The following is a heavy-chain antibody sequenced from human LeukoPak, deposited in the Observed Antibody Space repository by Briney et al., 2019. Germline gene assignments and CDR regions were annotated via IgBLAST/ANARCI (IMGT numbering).Heavy chain of an antibody. V-gene: IGHV3-33*08. CDR1: GFTFSSYG. CDR3: ARDAAAGAIDY. Sequence: QPGSSLRLSCVASGFTFSSYGMHWVRQAPGKGLEWVAVIWYDGSNKYYADSVKGRFTISRDNSKNTLYLQMNSLRAEDTAVYYCARDAAAGAIDYWDQGTLVTVSS. D-gene: IGHD6-13*01. J-gene: IGHJ4*02. CDR2: IWYDGSNK.